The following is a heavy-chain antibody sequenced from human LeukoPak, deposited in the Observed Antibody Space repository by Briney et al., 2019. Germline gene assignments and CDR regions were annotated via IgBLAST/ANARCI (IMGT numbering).Heavy chain of an antibody. D-gene: IGHD3-10*01. CDR1: GYSISSGYY. Sequence: TAETLSLTCAVSGYSISSGYYWGWMRQPPGKGLEWIGSSYHSGSTYYNPSLKSRVTISVDTSKNQFSLKLSSVTAADTAVYYCPRDMITMVRGVINVFDYWGQGTLVTVSS. CDR3: PRDMITMVRGVINVFDY. J-gene: IGHJ4*02. CDR2: SYHSGST. V-gene: IGHV4-38-2*02.